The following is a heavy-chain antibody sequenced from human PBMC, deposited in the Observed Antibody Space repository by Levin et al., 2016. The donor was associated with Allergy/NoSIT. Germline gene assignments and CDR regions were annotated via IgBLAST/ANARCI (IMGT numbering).Heavy chain of an antibody. CDR1: GDSIRSLY. CDR2: IKGSGDT. Sequence: SETLSLTCTVSGDSIRSLYWSWIRLSPGKGLEWIGYIKGSGDTSYNPSLKSRVTISADTSKNQIFLMLSSVTAADTAVYYCARGRFRDYYFDYWGQGTLVTVSS. V-gene: IGHV4-59*12. D-gene: IGHD3/OR15-3a*01. J-gene: IGHJ4*02. CDR3: ARGRFRDYYFDY.